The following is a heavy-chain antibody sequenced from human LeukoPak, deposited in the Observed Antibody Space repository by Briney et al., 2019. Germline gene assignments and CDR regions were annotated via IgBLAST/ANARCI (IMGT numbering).Heavy chain of an antibody. Sequence: GGSLTLSCAVSGFSFSNHGMSWVRQAPPRGPAWVSSISVDGETFYADSVKGRFTLSRDDSRNTVYLQLNNLRAEDTAVYYCARASWVSSADAVWWGQRTQVTVSS. CDR1: GFSFSNHG. D-gene: IGHD3-16*01. CDR2: ISVDGET. J-gene: IGHJ4*02. CDR3: ARASWVSSADAVW. V-gene: IGHV3-23*01.